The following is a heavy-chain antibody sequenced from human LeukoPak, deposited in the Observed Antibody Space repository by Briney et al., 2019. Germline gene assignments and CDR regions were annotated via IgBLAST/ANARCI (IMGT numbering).Heavy chain of an antibody. V-gene: IGHV3-7*01. CDR3: ARYRHLYY. CDR1: GFTFSGSW. Sequence: GGSLRLSCAASGFTFSGSWMSWVRQAPGKGLEWVASINQDGGERYSLDSVKGRFTISRDNTKSSLYLQMNSLRAEDTAMYYCARYRHLYYWGQGTLVTVSS. D-gene: IGHD3-16*01. CDR2: INQDGGER. J-gene: IGHJ4*02.